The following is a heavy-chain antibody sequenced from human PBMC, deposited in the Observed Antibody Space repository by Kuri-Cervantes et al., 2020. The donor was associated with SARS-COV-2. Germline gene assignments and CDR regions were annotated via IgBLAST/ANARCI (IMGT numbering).Heavy chain of an antibody. Sequence: GGSLRPSGAASGFKVNNFDINWVRQVPGKGLEWVAVILYHGVDSYYADSVKGRFTISRDNSKNTVYLQMNSLRAEDTAVYYCAKVPISETKYFQHWGQGTLVTVSS. CDR1: GFKVNNFD. V-gene: IGHV3-30-3*01. CDR3: AKVPISETKYFQH. D-gene: IGHD1-1*01. J-gene: IGHJ1*01. CDR2: ILYHGVDS.